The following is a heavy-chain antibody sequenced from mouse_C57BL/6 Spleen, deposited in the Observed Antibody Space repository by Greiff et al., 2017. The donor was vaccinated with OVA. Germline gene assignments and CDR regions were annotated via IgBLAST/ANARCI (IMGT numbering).Heavy chain of an antibody. V-gene: IGHV5-6*01. D-gene: IGHD1-2*01. J-gene: IGHJ2*01. CDR1: GFTFSSYG. CDR3: ARQSYYGSYYFDY. CDR2: ISSGGSYT. Sequence: EVQLQESGGDLVKPGGSLKLSCAASGFTFSSYGMSWVRQTPDKRLEWVATISSGGSYTYYPDSVKGRFTISRDNAKNTLYLQMSSLKSEDTAMYYCARQSYYGSYYFDYWGQGTTLTVSS.